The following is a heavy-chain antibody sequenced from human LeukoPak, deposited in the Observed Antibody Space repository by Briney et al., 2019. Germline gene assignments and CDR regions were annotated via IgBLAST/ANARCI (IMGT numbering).Heavy chain of an antibody. V-gene: IGHV3-23*01. CDR1: GFTFSSYA. CDR3: AKAGYDFWSGYFPFDY. CDR2: ISGSGGST. J-gene: IGHJ4*02. Sequence: GGSLRLSCAASGFTFSSYAMSWVRQAPGKGLEWVSAISGSGGSTYYADSVKGRFTISRDNSKNTLYLQMNSLRAEDTAVYYCAKAGYDFWSGYFPFDYWGRGTLVTVSS. D-gene: IGHD3-3*01.